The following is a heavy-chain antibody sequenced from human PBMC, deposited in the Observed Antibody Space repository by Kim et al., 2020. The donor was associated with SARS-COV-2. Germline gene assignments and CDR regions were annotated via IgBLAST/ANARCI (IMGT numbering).Heavy chain of an antibody. CDR2: IYYSGST. Sequence: SETLSLTCTVSGGSISSSSYYWGWIRQPPGKGLEWIGSIYYSGSTYYNPSLKSRVTISVDTSKNQFSLKLSSVTAADTAVYYCARHGRGDGPFDPWGQGTLVTVSS. CDR1: GGSISSSSYY. V-gene: IGHV4-39*01. J-gene: IGHJ5*02. CDR3: ARHGRGDGPFDP. D-gene: IGHD2-21*02.